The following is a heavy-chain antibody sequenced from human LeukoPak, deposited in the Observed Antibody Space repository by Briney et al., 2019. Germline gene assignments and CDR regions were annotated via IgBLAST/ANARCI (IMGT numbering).Heavy chain of an antibody. CDR1: GGSISSSSYH. Sequence: PSETLSLTCTVSGGSISSSSYHWGWIRQTPGKGLEWIGYIYYSGSTNYNPSLKSRVTISVDTSKNQFSLKLSSVTAADTAVYYCARQRFLEWYFDYWGQGTLVTVSS. J-gene: IGHJ4*02. CDR2: IYYSGST. D-gene: IGHD3-3*01. CDR3: ARQRFLEWYFDY. V-gene: IGHV4-61*05.